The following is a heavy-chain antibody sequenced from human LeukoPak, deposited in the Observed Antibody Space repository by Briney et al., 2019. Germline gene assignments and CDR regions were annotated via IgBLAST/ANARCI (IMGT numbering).Heavy chain of an antibody. D-gene: IGHD5-24*01. Sequence: PSETLSLTCTVSGGSISSYYWSWIRQPPGKGLEWIGYVYYSGSTYYNPSLKSRLAISVDTSKNQFSLNLSSVTAADTAVYYCARGDGYNTDYWGQGTLVTVSS. CDR3: ARGDGYNTDY. V-gene: IGHV4-59*06. CDR1: GGSISSYY. J-gene: IGHJ4*02. CDR2: VYYSGST.